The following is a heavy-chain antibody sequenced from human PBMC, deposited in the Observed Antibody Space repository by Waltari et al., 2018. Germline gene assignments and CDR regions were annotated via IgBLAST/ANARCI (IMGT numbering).Heavy chain of an antibody. CDR3: ARVQHCGPGSCYSSAMDV. J-gene: IGHJ6*02. Sequence: EVRLLESGGGLVKPGGSLRLSCEASGFTFSLYNMHWVRQAPGKGAEWVSSIDTTGNHIYYSDPVRGRFTISRDNAQNSLFLQLNSLRGEDTALYYCARVQHCGPGSCYSSAMDVWGQGTAVTVSS. CDR1: GFTFSLYN. CDR2: IDTTGNHI. D-gene: IGHD2-15*01. V-gene: IGHV3-21*02.